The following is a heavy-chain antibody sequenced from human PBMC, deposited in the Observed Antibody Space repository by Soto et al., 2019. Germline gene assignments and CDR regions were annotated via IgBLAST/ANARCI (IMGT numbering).Heavy chain of an antibody. Sequence: QVQLVQSGAEVKKPGSSVKVSCKASGGTFSSYAISWVRQAPGQGLEWMGGLIPIFGTANYAQKFQGRVTITADESTSTAYMELSSLRAEDTAVYYCARDSRNYYDSSGYSRGFRDILGQGTMVTVSS. J-gene: IGHJ3*02. V-gene: IGHV1-69*01. CDR2: LIPIFGTA. CDR3: ARDSRNYYDSSGYSRGFRDI. D-gene: IGHD3-22*01. CDR1: GGTFSSYA.